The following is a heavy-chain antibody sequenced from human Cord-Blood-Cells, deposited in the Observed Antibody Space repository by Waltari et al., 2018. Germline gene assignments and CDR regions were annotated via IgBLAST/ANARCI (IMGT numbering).Heavy chain of an antibody. D-gene: IGHD1-20*01. CDR3: TTDSYKFDY. CDR1: CVTFSHAW. V-gene: IGHV3-15*01. CDR2: IKSKTDGGTT. Sequence: EVQLVESGGGLVKPGGSLRLSCAASCVTFSHAWMSWVRQAPGKGREWVGRIKSKTDGGTTDYAAPVECRFTISRDDSKNTLYLQMNSLKTEDTAVYYCTTDSYKFDYWGQGTLVTVSS. J-gene: IGHJ4*02.